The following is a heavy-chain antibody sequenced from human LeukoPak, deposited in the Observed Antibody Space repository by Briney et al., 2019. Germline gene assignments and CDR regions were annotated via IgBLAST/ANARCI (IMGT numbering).Heavy chain of an antibody. CDR3: ASGRAYGDPIDAFDI. D-gene: IGHD4-17*01. J-gene: IGHJ3*02. Sequence: ASVKVSSKASGYTFTAYYMHSVRQAPGQGLEWMGWINPNSGGTNYAQKFQGRVTMTRDTSITTAYMELSTLRSDDTAIYYCASGRAYGDPIDAFDIWGQGTMVTVSS. V-gene: IGHV1-2*02. CDR2: INPNSGGT. CDR1: GYTFTAYY.